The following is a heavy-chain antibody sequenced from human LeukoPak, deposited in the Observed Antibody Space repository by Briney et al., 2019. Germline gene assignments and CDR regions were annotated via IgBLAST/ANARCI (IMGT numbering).Heavy chain of an antibody. CDR1: GGSFSTYY. Sequence: PLETLSLTCAVHGGSFSTYYWTWIRQPPGRGLEWIGEINHSGNTNYTPSLKSRVTISVDTSKNQFSLKLRSVTAADTAVYYCARHSRSGYGDYESAFDIWGQGTMVTVSS. CDR2: INHSGNT. CDR3: ARHSRSGYGDYESAFDI. V-gene: IGHV4-34*01. D-gene: IGHD5-12*01. J-gene: IGHJ3*02.